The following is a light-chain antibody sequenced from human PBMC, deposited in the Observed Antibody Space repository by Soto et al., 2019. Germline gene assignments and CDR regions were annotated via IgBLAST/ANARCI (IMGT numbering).Light chain of an antibody. V-gene: IGKV3-11*01. CDR3: QQRQYWPPIT. Sequence: EIVLTQSPATLSLSPGERATLSCRASQSITSSLAWYQQKPGQAPRLFIYGASTRATGIPARFSGSGSGTDFTLTISSLEPEDFAIYYCQQRQYWPPITFGQGTRLEIK. CDR2: GAS. J-gene: IGKJ5*01. CDR1: QSITSS.